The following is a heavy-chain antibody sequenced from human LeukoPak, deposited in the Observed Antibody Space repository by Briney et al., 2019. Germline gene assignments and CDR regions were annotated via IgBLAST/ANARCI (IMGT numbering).Heavy chain of an antibody. CDR1: GFSLSTSGMC. D-gene: IGHD3-9*01. Sequence: SGPALVRPPQTLTLTCTFSGFSLSTSGMCVSWIRQPPGKALEWPALIDWDDDKYYSTSLKTRLTISKDTSKNQVVLTMTNMDPVDTATYYCARTNPNYDILTGYYGDFDYWGQGTLVTVSS. J-gene: IGHJ4*02. CDR3: ARTNPNYDILTGYYGDFDY. CDR2: IDWDDDK. V-gene: IGHV2-70*01.